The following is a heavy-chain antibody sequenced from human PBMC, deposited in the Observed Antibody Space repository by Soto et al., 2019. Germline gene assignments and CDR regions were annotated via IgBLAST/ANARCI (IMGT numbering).Heavy chain of an antibody. CDR3: AHLDHCRGSTCYTGLSDYFDY. J-gene: IGHJ4*02. D-gene: IGHD2-2*01. Sequence: QITLKESGPTLLEPTQTLTLTCTFSGFSLDTTGVGVGWLRQSPGKALEWLSLIYWDDDKRYRPSPRSSLTXTXXXSXXQVVLTMTNVHPVDTATYYCAHLDHCRGSTCYTGLSDYFDYWGQGTLVTVSS. CDR1: GFSLDTTGVG. CDR2: IYWDDDK. V-gene: IGHV2-5*02.